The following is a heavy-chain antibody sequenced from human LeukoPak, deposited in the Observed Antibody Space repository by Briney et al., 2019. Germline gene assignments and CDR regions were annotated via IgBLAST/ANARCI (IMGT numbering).Heavy chain of an antibody. J-gene: IGHJ4*02. CDR2: IIPIFGTA. V-gene: IGHV1-69*13. Sequence: SVKVFCKASGGTFSSYAISWVRQAPGQGLEWMGGIIPIFGTANYAQKFQGRVTITADESTSTAYMELSSLRSEDTAVYYCASETGYSGYDYVGYWGQGTLVTVSS. CDR1: GGTFSSYA. CDR3: ASETGYSGYDYVGY. D-gene: IGHD5-12*01.